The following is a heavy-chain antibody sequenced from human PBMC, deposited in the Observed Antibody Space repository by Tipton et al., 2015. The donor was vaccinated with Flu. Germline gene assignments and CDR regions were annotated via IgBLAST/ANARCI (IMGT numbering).Heavy chain of an antibody. V-gene: IGHV4-39*01. Sequence: TLSLTCTVSGGSISSSSYYWGWIRQPPGKGLEWIGSIYYSGSTYYNPSLKSRVTISVDTSKNQFSLKLSSVTAADTAVYYCASSYYSHGSLFDYWGQGTLVTVSS. J-gene: IGHJ4*02. CDR1: GGSISSSSYY. CDR2: IYYSGST. D-gene: IGHD5-18*01. CDR3: ASSYYSHGSLFDY.